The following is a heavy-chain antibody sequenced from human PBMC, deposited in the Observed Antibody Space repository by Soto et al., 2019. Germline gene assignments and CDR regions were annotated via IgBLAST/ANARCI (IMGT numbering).Heavy chain of an antibody. Sequence: QVQLVQSGAEVKKPGASVKVSCKASGYTFTGYYMHWVRQAPGQGLEWMGWINPNSGGTNYAQKFQGWVTMTRDTSISTAYMELSRLRSDDTAVYYCARDMSIAARPFGWFDPWGQGTLVTVSS. CDR1: GYTFTGYY. D-gene: IGHD6-6*01. V-gene: IGHV1-2*04. CDR3: ARDMSIAARPFGWFDP. J-gene: IGHJ5*02. CDR2: INPNSGGT.